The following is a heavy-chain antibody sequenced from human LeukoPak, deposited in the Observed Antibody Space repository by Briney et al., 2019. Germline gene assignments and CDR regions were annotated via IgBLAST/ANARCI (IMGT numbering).Heavy chain of an antibody. CDR2: INPSGGST. Sequence: GASVKVSCKASGYTFTSYYMHWVRQAPGQGLEWMGIINPSGGSTSYAQKLQGRVTMTRDTSTSTVYMELSSLRSEDTAVYYCARNLNLYDSSGYCDYWGQGTLVTVSS. J-gene: IGHJ4*02. CDR3: ARNLNLYDSSGYCDY. D-gene: IGHD3-22*01. CDR1: GYTFTSYY. V-gene: IGHV1-46*01.